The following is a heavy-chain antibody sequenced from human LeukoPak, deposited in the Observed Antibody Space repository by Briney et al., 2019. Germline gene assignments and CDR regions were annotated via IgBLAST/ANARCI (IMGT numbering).Heavy chain of an antibody. D-gene: IGHD3-22*01. CDR1: GGTFSSYT. CDR3: ARDLYYYDSSGYSLNYGMDV. Sequence: SVKVSCKASGGTFSSYTISWVRQAPGPGLEWMGRIIPILGIANYAQKFQGRVTITADKSTSTAYMELSSLRSEDTAVYYCARDLYYYDSSGYSLNYGMDVWGQGTTVTVSS. CDR2: IIPILGIA. J-gene: IGHJ6*02. V-gene: IGHV1-69*04.